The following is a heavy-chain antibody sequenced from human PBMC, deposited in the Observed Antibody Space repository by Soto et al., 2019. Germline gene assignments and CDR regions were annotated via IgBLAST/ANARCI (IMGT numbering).Heavy chain of an antibody. V-gene: IGHV1-3*04. CDR1: GYTFSNYA. Sequence: ASVKVSSKASGYTFSNYAIHCVRQAPGQRLEWMGWINTGNGNTKYSQKFQGRVTLTRDTSASTAYMELSSLRSEDTAVYFCAKVLHSGYDFDYYYGMAVWGQGTTVTVSS. D-gene: IGHD5-12*01. J-gene: IGHJ6*02. CDR3: AKVLHSGYDFDYYYGMAV. CDR2: INTGNGNT.